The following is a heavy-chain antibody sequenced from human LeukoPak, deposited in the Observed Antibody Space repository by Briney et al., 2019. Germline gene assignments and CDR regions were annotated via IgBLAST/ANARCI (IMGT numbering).Heavy chain of an antibody. Sequence: SETLSLTCTVSGYSISSGYYWGWIRQPPGKGLEWIGSIYHSGSTNYNPSLKSRVTISVDTSKNQFSLKLSSVTAADTAVYYCANQYSGSYYGVSDAFDIWGQGTMVTVSS. CDR3: ANQYSGSYYGVSDAFDI. CDR1: GYSISSGYY. D-gene: IGHD1-26*01. V-gene: IGHV4-38-2*02. J-gene: IGHJ3*02. CDR2: IYHSGST.